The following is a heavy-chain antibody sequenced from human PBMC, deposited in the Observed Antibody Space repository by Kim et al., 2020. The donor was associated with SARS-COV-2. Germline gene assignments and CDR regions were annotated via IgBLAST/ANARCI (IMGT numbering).Heavy chain of an antibody. Sequence: GGSLRLSCAASGFTVSSNYMSWVRQAPGKGLEWVSVIYSGGSTYYADSVKGRFTISRLNSKNTLYLQMNRLRAVDTAVYYCSGGGDTAMVTGVDYWGERRLVTVSS. CDR3: SGGGDTAMVTGVDY. CDR1: GFTVSSNY. CDR2: IYSGGST. D-gene: IGHD5-18*01. V-gene: IGHV3-53*04. J-gene: IGHJ4*02.